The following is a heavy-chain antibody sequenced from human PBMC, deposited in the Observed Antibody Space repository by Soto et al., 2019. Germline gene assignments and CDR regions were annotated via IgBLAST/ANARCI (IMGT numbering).Heavy chain of an antibody. D-gene: IGHD3-3*01. CDR1: GGSVSSGSYY. J-gene: IGHJ4*02. Sequence: PSETLSLTCTVSGGSVSSGSYYWSWIRQPPGKGLEWIGYIYYSGSTNYNPSLKSRVTISVDTSKNQFSLKLSSVTAADTAVYYCATFSDFWSGYYFDYWGQGTLVTGSS. V-gene: IGHV4-61*01. CDR3: ATFSDFWSGYYFDY. CDR2: IYYSGST.